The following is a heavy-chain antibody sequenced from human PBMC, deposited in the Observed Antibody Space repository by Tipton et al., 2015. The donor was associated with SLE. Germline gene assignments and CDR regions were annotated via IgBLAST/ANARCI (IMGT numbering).Heavy chain of an antibody. D-gene: IGHD1-26*01. V-gene: IGHV3-21*01. J-gene: IGHJ6*02. CDR2: ISSSSSYI. CDR1: GFTFSSYS. CDR3: ARADGVVGSYYYYYGMDV. Sequence: SLRLSCAASGFTFSSYSMNWVRQAPGKGLEWGSSISSSSSYIYYADSVKGRFTISRDNAKNSLYLQMNSLRAEDTAVYYCARADGVVGSYYYYYGMDVWGLGTTVTVSS.